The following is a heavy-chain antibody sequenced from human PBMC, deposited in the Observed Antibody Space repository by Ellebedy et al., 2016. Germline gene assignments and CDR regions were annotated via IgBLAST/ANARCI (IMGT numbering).Heavy chain of an antibody. Sequence: GESLKISCAASGFTFSSYLMYWVRQAPGKGLEWVSRIHTDGSTTMYADSVKGRFTISRANPKNTLYLQMNSLRAEDTAVYYCVAMGVRVPDAFDIWGQGTMVTVSS. CDR2: IHTDGSTT. CDR1: GFTFSSYL. CDR3: VAMGVRVPDAFDI. D-gene: IGHD2-8*02. V-gene: IGHV3-74*03. J-gene: IGHJ3*02.